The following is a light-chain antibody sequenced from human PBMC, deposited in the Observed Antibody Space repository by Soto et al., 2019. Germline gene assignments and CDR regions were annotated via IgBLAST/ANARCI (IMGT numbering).Light chain of an antibody. V-gene: IGKV1-8*01. Sequence: AIRMTPSPSSFSASTGDRVTITCRASQGISSYLAWYQQKPGKAPKLLIYDASSLESGVPSRFSGSGSGTEFTLTISSLQPEDFATYYCQQGYSTPLTFGGGTKVDIK. CDR1: QGISSY. CDR2: DAS. CDR3: QQGYSTPLT. J-gene: IGKJ4*01.